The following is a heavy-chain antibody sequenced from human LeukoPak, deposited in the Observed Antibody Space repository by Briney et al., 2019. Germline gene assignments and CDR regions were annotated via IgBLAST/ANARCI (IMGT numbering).Heavy chain of an antibody. J-gene: IGHJ3*02. CDR3: ARDSGYNAFDI. Sequence: GGSLRLSCAASGFTFSIFWMSWVRQAPGKGLEWVANIKHDGSDKYYVDSVKGRFTFSRDNAKNSLFLQMNSLRAEDTAVFYCARDSGYNAFDIWGQGTMVTVSS. D-gene: IGHD5-12*01. CDR2: IKHDGSDK. CDR1: GFTFSIFW. V-gene: IGHV3-7*01.